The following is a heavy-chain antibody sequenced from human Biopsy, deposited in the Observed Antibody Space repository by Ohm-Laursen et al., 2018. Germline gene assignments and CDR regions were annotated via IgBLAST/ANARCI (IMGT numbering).Heavy chain of an antibody. CDR1: GGSISNNNYY. D-gene: IGHD3-22*01. CDR2: IFYRGST. CDR3: AMDYDTSGYYYVS. Sequence: SDTLSLTCPVSGGSISNNNYYWGWIRQPPGKGLEWIGSIFYRGSTHYKPSLKSRVNISVDTSKNQFSLKLNSVTAADTAVYYCAMDYDTSGYYYVSWGQGTLVTVSS. V-gene: IGHV4-39*01. J-gene: IGHJ5*02.